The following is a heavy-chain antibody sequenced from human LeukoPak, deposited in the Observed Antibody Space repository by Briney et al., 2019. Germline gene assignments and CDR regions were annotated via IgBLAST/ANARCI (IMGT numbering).Heavy chain of an antibody. CDR2: ISSSGSTI. Sequence: GGSLRLSCAASGFTFSSYEMNWVRQAPGKGLEWVSYISSSGSTIYYADSVKGRFTISRDNDKNSLYLQMNSLRAEDTAVYYCARVYYYDILTGYEDDDYWGQGTLVTVSS. CDR1: GFTFSSYE. D-gene: IGHD3-9*01. CDR3: ARVYYYDILTGYEDDDY. J-gene: IGHJ4*02. V-gene: IGHV3-48*03.